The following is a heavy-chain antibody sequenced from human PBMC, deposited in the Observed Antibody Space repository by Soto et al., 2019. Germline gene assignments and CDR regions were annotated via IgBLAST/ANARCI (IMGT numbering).Heavy chain of an antibody. CDR1: GGSFSGYY. V-gene: IGHV4-34*01. CDR3: ARVAAVLVDY. Sequence: SETLSLTCAVYGGSFSGYYWSWIRQPPGKGLEWIGEINHSGSTNYNPSLKSRVTISVDTSKNQFSLKLSSVTAADTAVYYCARVAAVLVDYWGQGTLVTVSS. D-gene: IGHD6-13*01. J-gene: IGHJ4*02. CDR2: INHSGST.